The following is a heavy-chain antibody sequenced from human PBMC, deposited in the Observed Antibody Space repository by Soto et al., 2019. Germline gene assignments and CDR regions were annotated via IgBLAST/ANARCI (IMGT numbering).Heavy chain of an antibody. Sequence: QVQLVQSGAEVKKPGSSVKVSCKLHGDTFTSYAMSWVRQAPGHGLEWVGGIVPLFRTTDYAQKFQGRVTSTADESTNTAYMELTGLTSEDTAVYYCARNLLALAGRNGDWGQGTLVTVSA. J-gene: IGHJ4*02. CDR2: IVPLFRTT. CDR3: ARNLLALAGRNGD. CDR1: GDTFTSYA. V-gene: IGHV1-69*01. D-gene: IGHD6-19*01.